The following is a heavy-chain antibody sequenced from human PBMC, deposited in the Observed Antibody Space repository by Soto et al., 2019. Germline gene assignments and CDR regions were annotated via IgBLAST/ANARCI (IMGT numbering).Heavy chain of an antibody. D-gene: IGHD6-6*01. CDR2: IYYSGST. Sequence: QLQLQESGPGLVKPSETLSLTCTVSGGSISSSSYYWGWIRQPPGKGLEWIGSIYYSGSTYYNPSLKSRVTISVDTSKNQFSLKLSSVTAADTAVYYCASPGGSSIVDYWGQGTLVTVSS. J-gene: IGHJ4*02. CDR1: GGSISSSSYY. CDR3: ASPGGSSIVDY. V-gene: IGHV4-39*01.